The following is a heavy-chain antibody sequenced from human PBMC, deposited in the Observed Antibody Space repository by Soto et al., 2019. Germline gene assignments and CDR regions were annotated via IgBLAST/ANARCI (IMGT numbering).Heavy chain of an antibody. CDR3: XXXXXXXXXXXXXXYRGGGDY. CDR2: IXGNGANT. CDR1: GLTFSTYA. V-gene: IGHV3-23*01. D-gene: IGHD1-26*01. Sequence: EVQLLGSGGGLVQPGGSLRLSCAASGLTFSTYAMSWVRQAPGKGLEWVXSIXGNGANTYYTDSVKGRFIISRDNSKNTLXLQMNXXXAXXXXXXXXXXXXXXXXXXXXXXYRGGGDYWGQGTLVTVSS. J-gene: IGHJ4*02.